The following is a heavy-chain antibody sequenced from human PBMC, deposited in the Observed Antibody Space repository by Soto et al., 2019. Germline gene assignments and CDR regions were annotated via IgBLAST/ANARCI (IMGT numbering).Heavy chain of an antibody. CDR1: GFTFSSYW. CDR2: IKQDGSEK. D-gene: IGHD5-12*01. V-gene: IGHV3-7*01. J-gene: IGHJ6*03. CDR3: ARALSGYDFSYYYYYMDV. Sequence: GGSLRLSCAASGFTFSSYWMSWVRQAPGKGLEWVANIKQDGSEKYYVDSVKGRFTISRDNAKNSLYLQMNSLRAEDTAVYYCARALSGYDFSYYYYYMDVWGKGTTVTVSS.